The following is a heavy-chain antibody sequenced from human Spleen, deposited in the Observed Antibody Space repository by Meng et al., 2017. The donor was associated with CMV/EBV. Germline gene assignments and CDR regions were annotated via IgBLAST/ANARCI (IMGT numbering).Heavy chain of an antibody. CDR2: IKQDGSEK. CDR1: GFTFSSYW. V-gene: IGHV3-7*03. Sequence: GGSLRLSCAASGFTFSSYWMSWVRQAPGKGLEWVANIKQDGSEKYYVDSVKGRFTISRDNAKNSLYLQVNSLRAGDTAVYYCARPHLGYCSSTSCYNYFDDWGQGTLVTVSS. CDR3: ARPHLGYCSSTSCYNYFDD. D-gene: IGHD2-2*01. J-gene: IGHJ4*02.